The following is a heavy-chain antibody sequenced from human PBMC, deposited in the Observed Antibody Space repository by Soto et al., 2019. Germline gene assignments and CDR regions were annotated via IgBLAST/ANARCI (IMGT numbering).Heavy chain of an antibody. J-gene: IGHJ5*02. V-gene: IGHV1-18*01. D-gene: IGHD3-10*01. CDR1: GYTFTNYG. Sequence: QVQLVQSGAEVKKPGASVKVSCKASGYTFTNYGISWVRQAPGQGLEWMGWINTYNGNTNHGQKLQGRVTMTTDTSTSTAYMELRSLRSEDTAVYYCARGVGSGTYYNQYNWFDPWGQGTLGTVSS. CDR2: INTYNGNT. CDR3: ARGVGSGTYYNQYNWFDP.